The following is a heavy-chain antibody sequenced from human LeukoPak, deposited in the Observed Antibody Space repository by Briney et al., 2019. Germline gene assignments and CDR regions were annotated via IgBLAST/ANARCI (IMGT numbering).Heavy chain of an antibody. CDR2: IWYDGSNK. D-gene: IGHD6-13*01. CDR3: TAAADTLYYYYMDV. J-gene: IGHJ6*03. CDR1: GFTFSSYG. V-gene: IGHV3-33*01. Sequence: GRSLGLSCAASGFTFSSYGMHWVRQAPGKGLEGVAVIWYDGSNKYYADSVKGRFTTSRDNSKNTLYLQMNSLRAEDTAVYYCTAAADTLYYYYMDVWGKGTTVTVSS.